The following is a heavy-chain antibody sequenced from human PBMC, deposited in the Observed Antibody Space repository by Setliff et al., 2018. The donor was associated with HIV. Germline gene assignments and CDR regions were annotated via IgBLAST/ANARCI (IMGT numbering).Heavy chain of an antibody. D-gene: IGHD3-3*01. CDR1: GFNFGDYW. Sequence: GESLRLSCAASGFNFGDYWMIWVRQAPGEGLEWVATINEDGTKKYYGASVRGRFTISRENGKKSLYLQMNRLRAEDTALYYCARGLERTNVPFGVVSIWFDPWGQGTLVTVSS. CDR2: INEDGTKK. J-gene: IGHJ5*02. CDR3: ARGLERTNVPFGVVSIWFDP. V-gene: IGHV3-7*03.